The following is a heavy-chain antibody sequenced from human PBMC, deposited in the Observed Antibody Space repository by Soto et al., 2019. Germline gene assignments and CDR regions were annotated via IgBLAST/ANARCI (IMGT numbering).Heavy chain of an antibody. CDR3: ARVVSAGVDY. D-gene: IGHD1-26*01. CDR1: GYSFTSLD. J-gene: IGHJ4*02. V-gene: IGHV1-8*01. CDR2: MEPSTGRR. Sequence: QVQLVQSGAEVREPGASVKVSCKASGYSFTSLDINWVRQTAGQGLEWMGWMEPSTGRRGYAQKFQGRVTMTRDTSINTAYMELTTLTSDDTAFYYCARVVSAGVDYWGQGTLVIVSS.